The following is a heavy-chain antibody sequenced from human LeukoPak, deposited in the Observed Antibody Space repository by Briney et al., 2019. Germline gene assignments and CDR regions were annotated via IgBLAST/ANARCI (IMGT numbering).Heavy chain of an antibody. J-gene: IGHJ4*02. V-gene: IGHV3-30*02. Sequence: GGSLRLSCAASGFTFSSYGMHWVRRAPGKGLERVAFIRYDGSNKYYADSVKGRFTISRDNSKNTLYLQMNSLRAEDTAVYYCAKNLYYYDSSGHLFDYWGQGTLVTVSS. CDR2: IRYDGSNK. CDR1: GFTFSSYG. CDR3: AKNLYYYDSSGHLFDY. D-gene: IGHD3-22*01.